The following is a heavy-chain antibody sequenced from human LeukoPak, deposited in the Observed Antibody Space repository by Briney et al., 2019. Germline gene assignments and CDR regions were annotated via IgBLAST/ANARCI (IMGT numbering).Heavy chain of an antibody. V-gene: IGHV6-1*01. CDR2: TYYRSTGYN. D-gene: IGHD2-2*01. J-gene: IGHJ5*02. CDR1: GDSVSSNSVT. CDR3: ARRLTQYDCFDP. Sequence: SQTLSLTCAISGDSVSSNSVTWNWIRQSPSRGLEWLGRTYYRSTGYNDYAVSVRGRITVNPDTSKNQFSLHLNSVIPEDTAVYYCARRLTQYDCFDPWGQGILVTVSS.